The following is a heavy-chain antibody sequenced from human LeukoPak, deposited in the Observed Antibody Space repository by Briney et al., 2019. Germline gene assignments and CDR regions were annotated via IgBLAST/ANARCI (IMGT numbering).Heavy chain of an antibody. CDR3: AKDNGLTDYDLPGYFDY. J-gene: IGHJ4*02. V-gene: IGHV3-23*01. Sequence: PGGSLRLSCAASGFTFSSYAMSWVRQAPGKGLEWVSAISGSGGSTYYADSVKGRFTISRDNSKNTLYLQMNSLRAEDTAVYYCAKDNGLTDYDLPGYFDYWGQGTLVTVSS. D-gene: IGHD3-3*01. CDR1: GFTFSSYA. CDR2: ISGSGGST.